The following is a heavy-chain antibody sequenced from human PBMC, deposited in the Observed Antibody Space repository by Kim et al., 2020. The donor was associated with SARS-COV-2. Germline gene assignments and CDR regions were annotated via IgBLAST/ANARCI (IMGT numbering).Heavy chain of an antibody. V-gene: IGHV3-49*02. J-gene: IGHJ6*03. D-gene: IGHD3-3*01. CDR3: TRNDFWSGCYMDV. Sequence: EYAASLKSRFTISRDDSKGIAYLQMNSLKTVDTAVYYCTRNDFWSGCYMDVWGKGTTVTVSS.